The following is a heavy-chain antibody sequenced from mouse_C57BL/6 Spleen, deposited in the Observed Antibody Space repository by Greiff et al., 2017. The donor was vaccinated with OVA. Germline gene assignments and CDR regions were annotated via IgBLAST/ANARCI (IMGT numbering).Heavy chain of an antibody. CDR2: ISYDGSN. V-gene: IGHV3-6*01. Sequence: EVQRVESGPGLVKPSQSLSLTCSVTGYSITSGYYWNWIRQFPGNKLEWMGYISYDGSNNYNPSLKNRISITRDTSKNQFFLKLNSVTTEDTATYYCARGNPLYFDVWGTGTTVTVSS. CDR3: ARGNPLYFDV. J-gene: IGHJ1*03. D-gene: IGHD2-1*01. CDR1: GYSITSGYY.